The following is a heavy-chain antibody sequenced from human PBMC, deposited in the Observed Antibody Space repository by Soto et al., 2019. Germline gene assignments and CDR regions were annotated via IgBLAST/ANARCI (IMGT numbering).Heavy chain of an antibody. V-gene: IGHV1-3*05. CDR1: GYTFTSYA. CDR3: ARVGTNGDYYHYGMDV. CDR2: INAGNGNT. Sequence: QVQLVQSGAEEKKPGASVKVSCKASGYTFTSYAMHWVRQAPGQRLEWMGWINAGNGNTKYSQKFQGRVTITRDTPASTAYMELSSLRSEDTAVYYCARVGTNGDYYHYGMDVWGQVTTVTVSS. D-gene: IGHD1-1*01. J-gene: IGHJ6*02.